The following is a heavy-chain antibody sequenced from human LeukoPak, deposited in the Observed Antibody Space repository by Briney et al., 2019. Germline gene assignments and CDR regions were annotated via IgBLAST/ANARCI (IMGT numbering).Heavy chain of an antibody. CDR3: ARGGYCTNGVCYDLGY. D-gene: IGHD2-8*01. V-gene: IGHV1-69*01. CDR1: GGTFSSYA. J-gene: IGHJ4*02. Sequence: GASVKVSCKASGGTFSSYAISWVRQAPGQGLEWMGGIIPIFGTANYAQKFQGRVTITADESTSTAYMELSSLRSEDTAVYYCARGGYCTNGVCYDLGYWGQGTLVTVSS. CDR2: IIPIFGTA.